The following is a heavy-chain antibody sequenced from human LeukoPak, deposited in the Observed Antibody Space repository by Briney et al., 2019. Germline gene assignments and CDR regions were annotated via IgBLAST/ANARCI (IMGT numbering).Heavy chain of an antibody. V-gene: IGHV4-61*02. CDR1: GGSINSGRYY. CDR2: VYTSGST. Sequence: SETLSLTCTVSGGSINSGRYYWTWIRQPAGKGLEWIGRVYTSGSTNYKAALKSRLTISVDASKNQFSLKLGYVPAADTAMYYCAREESDWSSLGYYYHYMDVWGKGTTVTISS. CDR3: AREESDWSSLGYYYHYMDV. J-gene: IGHJ6*03. D-gene: IGHD3-9*01.